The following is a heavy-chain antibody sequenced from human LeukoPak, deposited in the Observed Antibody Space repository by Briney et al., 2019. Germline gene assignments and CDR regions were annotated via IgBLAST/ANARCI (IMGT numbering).Heavy chain of an antibody. CDR1: GGTFSSYA. J-gene: IGHJ3*02. D-gene: IGHD3-10*01. V-gene: IGHV1-69*04. Sequence: GASVKVSCKASGGTFSSYAISWVRQAPGQGLEWMGRIIPILGIANYAQKFQGRVTITADKSTSTAYMELSSLRSEDTAVYYCARDPYYYGSGPGAYAFDIWGQGTMVTVSS. CDR3: ARDPYYYGSGPGAYAFDI. CDR2: IIPILGIA.